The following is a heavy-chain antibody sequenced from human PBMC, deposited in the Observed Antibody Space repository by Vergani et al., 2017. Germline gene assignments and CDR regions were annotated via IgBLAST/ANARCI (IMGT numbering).Heavy chain of an antibody. D-gene: IGHD3-10*01. CDR3: ARPKWPGMTKKDNMVHYFDY. V-gene: IGHV3-21*01. CDR1: GFTFSSNS. Sequence: EVQLVESGGGLVKPGGSLRLSCAASGFTFSSNSMNWVRQAPGKGLEWVSSISSSSSYIYYADSVKGRFTISRDNAKNSLYLQMNSLRAEDTAVYYCARPKWPGMTKKDNMVHYFDYWGQGTLVTVSS. CDR2: ISSSSSYI. J-gene: IGHJ4*02.